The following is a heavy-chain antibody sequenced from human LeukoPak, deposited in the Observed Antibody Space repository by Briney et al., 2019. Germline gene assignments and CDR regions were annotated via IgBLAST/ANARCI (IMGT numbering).Heavy chain of an antibody. V-gene: IGHV1-18*01. D-gene: IGHD3-9*01. CDR1: GYTFISYS. CDR3: GREPRYRPIDY. J-gene: IGHJ4*02. CDR2: FSPYSGNT. Sequence: GASVKVSCKASGYTFISYSLTWVRQAPGQGLEWMGWFSPYSGNTNYAENFQDRVTLTTDTSTGTAYMELRSLRSDDTAVYYCGREPRYRPIDYWGQGTLVTVSS.